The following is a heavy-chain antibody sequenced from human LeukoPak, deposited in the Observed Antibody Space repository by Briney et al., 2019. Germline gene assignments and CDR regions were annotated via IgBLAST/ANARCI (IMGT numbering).Heavy chain of an antibody. CDR2: ISSDGSTR. CDR3: ARDRGGGNDH. J-gene: IGHJ5*02. V-gene: IGHV3-74*01. Sequence: GGSLRLSCAASGFTFSSYWMHWVRQAPGKGLVWVSHISSDGSTRSYADSVKGRFTISRDNTNNTLYVQMTSLRAEDTAVYYCARDRGGGNDHWGQGTLVTVSS. CDR1: GFTFSSYW. D-gene: IGHD3-10*01.